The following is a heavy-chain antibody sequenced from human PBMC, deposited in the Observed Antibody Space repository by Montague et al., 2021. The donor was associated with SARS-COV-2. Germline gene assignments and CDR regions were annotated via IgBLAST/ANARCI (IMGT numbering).Heavy chain of an antibody. CDR1: GVSVTDYY. CDR3: ARDHKRNELGDWFDP. Sequence: SETLSLTCTVSGVSVTDYYWSWIRQPPGKGPEWVGDVLYNKGTNFNPSLKSRVAISVDTSKNQFSLRLTSMTAADSAVYYCARDHKRNELGDWFDPWGQGTQVIVSS. D-gene: IGHD1-1*01. J-gene: IGHJ5*02. CDR2: VLYNKGT. V-gene: IGHV4-4*08.